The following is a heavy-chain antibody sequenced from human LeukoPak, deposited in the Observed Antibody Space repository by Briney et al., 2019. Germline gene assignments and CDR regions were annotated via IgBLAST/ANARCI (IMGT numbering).Heavy chain of an antibody. Sequence: ASVKVSCKASGYTFTGYYMHWVRQAPGQGLEWMGRINPNSGGTNYAQKFQGRVTMTRDTSISTAYMGLSRLRSDDTAVYYCAREEQYYDILTGYYSYYYYYMDVWGKGTTATVSS. D-gene: IGHD3-9*01. J-gene: IGHJ6*03. CDR2: INPNSGGT. V-gene: IGHV1-2*06. CDR3: AREEQYYDILTGYYSYYYYYMDV. CDR1: GYTFTGYY.